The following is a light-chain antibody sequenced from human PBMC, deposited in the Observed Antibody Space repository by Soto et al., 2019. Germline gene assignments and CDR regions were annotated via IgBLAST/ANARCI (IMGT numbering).Light chain of an antibody. Sequence: EIVLTQSPGTLSLSPGERATLSCRATQSVSSSYLAWYQQKPGQAPRLLIYGASSRATGIPDRFSGSGSGTDFTLTISRLELEDFAVYYCQQYGSSLTWTFGQGTKLEIK. V-gene: IGKV3-20*01. CDR2: GAS. CDR3: QQYGSSLTWT. CDR1: QSVSSSY. J-gene: IGKJ1*01.